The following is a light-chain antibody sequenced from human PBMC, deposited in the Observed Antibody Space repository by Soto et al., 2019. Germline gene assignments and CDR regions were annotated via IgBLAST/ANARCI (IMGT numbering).Light chain of an antibody. CDR2: AAS. J-gene: IGKJ5*01. CDR3: QQLNSFPIP. V-gene: IGKV1-9*01. Sequence: DIQLTQSPSFLSASVGDRVTITCRASQGISSYLAWYQQKPGKAPKLLIYAASTLQSGVPSRFSGSGSGPEFTLTISSRQPEDFATYYCQQLNSFPIPFGQGTRLEIK. CDR1: QGISSY.